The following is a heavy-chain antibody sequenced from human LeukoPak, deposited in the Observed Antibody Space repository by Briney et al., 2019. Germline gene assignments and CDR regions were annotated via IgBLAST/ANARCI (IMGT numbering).Heavy chain of an antibody. Sequence: GGSLRLSCATSGLTFNHYELNWVRQAPGKGLEWISYITSSGDVVTYADPVKGRFTMSRDNAKNSVYLQMNSLRPEDTAVYYCARDYYGDEDFDYWGQGTLVTVSS. CDR2: ITSSGDVV. CDR3: ARDYYGDEDFDY. D-gene: IGHD3-10*01. V-gene: IGHV3-48*03. J-gene: IGHJ4*02. CDR1: GLTFNHYE.